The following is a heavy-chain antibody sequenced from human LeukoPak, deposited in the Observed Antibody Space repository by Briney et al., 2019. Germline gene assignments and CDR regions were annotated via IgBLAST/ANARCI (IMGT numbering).Heavy chain of an antibody. Sequence: SETLSLTCTVSGGSISSSSYYWGWIRQHPGKGLEWIGYIYYSGSTYYNPSLKSRVTISVDTSKNQFSLKLSSVTAADTAVYYCARAQGYDFWSGYSFFDYWGQGTLVTVSS. CDR2: IYYSGST. J-gene: IGHJ4*02. V-gene: IGHV4-31*03. CDR3: ARAQGYDFWSGYSFFDY. CDR1: GGSISSSSYY. D-gene: IGHD3-3*01.